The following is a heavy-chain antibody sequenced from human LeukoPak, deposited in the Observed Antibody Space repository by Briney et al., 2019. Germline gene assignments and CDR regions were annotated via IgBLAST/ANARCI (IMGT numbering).Heavy chain of an antibody. CDR2: IYYSGST. CDR3: ARLYSSSSRVPYMDV. CDR1: GGSISSYY. J-gene: IGHJ6*03. Sequence: TASETLSLTCTVSGGSISSYYWSWIRQPPGKGLEWIGYIYYSGSTNYNPSLKSRVTISVDTSKNHFSLKLSSVTAADTAVYYCARLYSSSSRVPYMDVWGKGTTVTVSS. D-gene: IGHD6-6*01. V-gene: IGHV4-59*01.